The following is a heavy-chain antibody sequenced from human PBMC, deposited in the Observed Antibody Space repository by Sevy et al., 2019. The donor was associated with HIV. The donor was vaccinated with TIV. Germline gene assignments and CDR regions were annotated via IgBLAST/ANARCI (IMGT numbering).Heavy chain of an antibody. CDR2: ISYDGSNK. J-gene: IGHJ6*02. CDR3: AKDRAAAAGYYYYYYGMDV. D-gene: IGHD6-13*01. V-gene: IGHV3-30*18. Sequence: GESLKISCAASGFTFSSYGMHWVRQAPGKGLEGVAVISYDGSNKYYADSVKGRFTISRDNSKNTLYLQMNSLRAEDTAVSYCAKDRAAAAGYYYYYYGMDVWGQGTTVTVSS. CDR1: GFTFSSYG.